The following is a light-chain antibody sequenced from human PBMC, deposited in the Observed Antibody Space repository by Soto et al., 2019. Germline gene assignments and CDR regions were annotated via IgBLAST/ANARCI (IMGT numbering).Light chain of an antibody. CDR3: QKYAPSPYS. J-gene: IGKJ2*01. CDR2: GAS. V-gene: IGKV3-20*01. Sequence: EVVLTQSPDTLSLSPGEGVTLSCRASETVRDYVAWHQQQPGQAPRLLVFGASTRASGVPDRFSGSGSGTYFPLTITSLEPDDFAEYYCQKYAPSPYSFGQGTKLEIK. CDR1: ETVRDY.